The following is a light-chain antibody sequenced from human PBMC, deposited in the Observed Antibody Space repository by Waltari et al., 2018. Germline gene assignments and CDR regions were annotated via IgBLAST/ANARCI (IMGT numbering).Light chain of an antibody. CDR1: QSVSNY. V-gene: IGKV3-11*01. CDR2: DAS. CDR3: KQRSSWPLT. Sequence: ATLSCRTSQSVSNYGAGDQQRPGQPPRLLIYDASLRATGIPAKFSGSGSGADFTLTISSLEPEDFAVYYCKQRSSWPLTFGPGTTVEFK. J-gene: IGKJ3*01.